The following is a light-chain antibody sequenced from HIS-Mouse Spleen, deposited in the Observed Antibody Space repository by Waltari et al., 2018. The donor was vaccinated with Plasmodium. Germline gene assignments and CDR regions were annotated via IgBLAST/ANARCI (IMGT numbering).Light chain of an antibody. J-gene: IGKJ4*01. CDR2: DAS. CDR3: QQRSNWPPLT. V-gene: IGKV3-11*01. Sequence: EIVLTQSPAPLSLSPGERATLPCRASQSVSSYFAWYQQKPGQAPRLLIYDASNRATGIPARFSGSGSGTDFTLTISSLEPEDFAVYYCQQRSNWPPLTFGGGTKVEIK. CDR1: QSVSSY.